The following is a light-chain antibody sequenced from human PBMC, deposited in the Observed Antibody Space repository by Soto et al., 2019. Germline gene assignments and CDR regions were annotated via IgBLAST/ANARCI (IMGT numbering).Light chain of an antibody. CDR3: QSYDSSNHVV. V-gene: IGLV6-57*04. CDR2: EDN. CDR1: SGSIASNY. J-gene: IGLJ2*01. Sequence: LTQPHSVSESPGKTVTISCTRSSGSIASNYVQWYQQRPGSAPTTVIYEDNQRPSGVPDRFSGSIDSSSNSASLTISGLKTEDEADYYCQSYDSSNHVVFGGGTKVTAL.